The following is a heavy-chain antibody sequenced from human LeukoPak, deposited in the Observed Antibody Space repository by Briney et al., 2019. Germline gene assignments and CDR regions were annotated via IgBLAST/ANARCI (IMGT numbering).Heavy chain of an antibody. D-gene: IGHD2-15*01. V-gene: IGHV4-59*01. CDR2: ISDSGST. J-gene: IGHJ4*02. CDR1: GGSISGYY. CDR3: ARGYCGGGTCYRTFFDQ. Sequence: SETLSLTCTVSGGSISGYYWSWIRQPPGRGLEWIGYISDSGSTNYNSTLKSRVTISVDTSKNQFSLKLSSVTAADTAVYYCARGYCGGGTCYRTFFDQWGQGTLVTVSS.